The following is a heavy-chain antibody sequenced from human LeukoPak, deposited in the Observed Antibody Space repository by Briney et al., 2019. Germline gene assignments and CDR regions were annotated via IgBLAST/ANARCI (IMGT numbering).Heavy chain of an antibody. CDR1: GFTFSSYA. Sequence: GGSLRLSYAASGFTFSSYAMSWVRQAPGKGLEWVSAISGSGGSTYYADSVKGRFTISRDNAKNTLYLQMNSLRAEDTAVYYCAKERGVSSGSFDYWGQGTLVTVSS. J-gene: IGHJ4*02. CDR2: ISGSGGST. D-gene: IGHD3-22*01. CDR3: AKERGVSSGSFDY. V-gene: IGHV3-23*01.